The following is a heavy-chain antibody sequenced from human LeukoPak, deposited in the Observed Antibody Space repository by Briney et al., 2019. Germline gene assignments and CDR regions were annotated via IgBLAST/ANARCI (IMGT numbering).Heavy chain of an antibody. J-gene: IGHJ4*02. D-gene: IGHD6-19*01. V-gene: IGHV4-34*01. Sequence: PSETLSLTCAVYGGSFSGYYWSWIRQPPGKGLEWSVEINHSGSTNYNPSLKSRVTISVDTSKNHFSLTLSSVTASGTSVYYSASLSSGWYYYFDYWGQGTLVTVSS. CDR3: ASLSSGWYYYFDY. CDR1: GGSFSGYY. CDR2: INHSGST.